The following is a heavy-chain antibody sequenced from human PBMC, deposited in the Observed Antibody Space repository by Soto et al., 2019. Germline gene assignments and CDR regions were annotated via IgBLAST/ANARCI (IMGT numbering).Heavy chain of an antibody. D-gene: IGHD2-15*01. Sequence: QVQLVQSGAEVKKPGSSVKVSCKASGGTFSSYAISWVRQAPGQGLEWMGGIIPIFGTANYAQKFQGRVTITADESTTTAYMELLSLRFKDTAVYYCARARRYCSGGSCYSAVYYYYYYGMDVWGQGTTVTDSS. CDR1: GGTFSSYA. J-gene: IGHJ6*02. CDR2: IIPIFGTA. CDR3: ARARRYCSGGSCYSAVYYYYYYGMDV. V-gene: IGHV1-69*01.